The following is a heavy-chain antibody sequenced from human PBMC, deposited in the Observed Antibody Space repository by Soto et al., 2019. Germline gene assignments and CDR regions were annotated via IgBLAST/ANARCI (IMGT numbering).Heavy chain of an antibody. CDR1: GDSVSSYY. D-gene: IGHD6-19*01. V-gene: IGHV4-59*08. CDR3: ARHESSGWYYFDY. CDR2: IYNSGST. J-gene: IGHJ4*01. Sequence: PSGTPSLTCPVSGDSVSSYYRRWIKQPPGKGLEWIGYIYNSGSTNYNPSLKSRVTISVDMSKNQFSLKLNSVTAADTAVYYCARHESSGWYYFDYWGHGTLVTVSS.